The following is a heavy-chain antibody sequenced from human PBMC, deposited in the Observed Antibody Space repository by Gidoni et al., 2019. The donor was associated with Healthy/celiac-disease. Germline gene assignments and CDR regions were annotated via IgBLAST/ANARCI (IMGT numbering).Heavy chain of an antibody. J-gene: IGHJ1*01. CDR3: ARDQIAVAGLFQH. Sequence: QVQLLESGGGVVQPGRSLSLSGPSSGFTFSSYGMHWVRQAPGKGLEWVAVIWYDGSNKYDADSVKGRFTISRDNSKNTLYLQMNSLRAEDTAVYYCARDQIAVAGLFQHWGQGTLVTVSS. CDR2: IWYDGSNK. CDR1: GFTFSSYG. V-gene: IGHV3-33*01. D-gene: IGHD6-19*01.